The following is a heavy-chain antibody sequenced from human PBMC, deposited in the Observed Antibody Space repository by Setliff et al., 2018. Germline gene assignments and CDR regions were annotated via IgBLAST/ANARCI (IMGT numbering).Heavy chain of an antibody. CDR2: INPNSGDT. D-gene: IGHD6-13*01. J-gene: IGHJ4*02. V-gene: IGHV1-2*02. CDR1: GYSFSDYV. Sequence: GASVKVSCKTSGYSFSDYVVNWVRQAPGQGLEWMGWINPNSGDTKYAQNFQGRVTMTRDTSTSTVYMELSSLRSEDTAVYYCASAGSAPARRKGVFEYWGQGTLVTVSS. CDR3: ASAGSAPARRKGVFEY.